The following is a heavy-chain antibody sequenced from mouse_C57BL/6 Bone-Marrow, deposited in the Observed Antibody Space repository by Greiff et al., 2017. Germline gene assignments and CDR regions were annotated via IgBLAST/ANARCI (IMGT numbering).Heavy chain of an antibody. CDR3: ARRGLFYAMDY. V-gene: IGHV1-61*01. Sequence: QVQLQQPGAELVRPGSSVKLSCKASGYTFTSYWMDWVKQRPGQGLEWIGNIYPSDSETHYNQKFKDKATLTVDKSSSTAYMQLSSLTSEDSAVYYCARRGLFYAMDYWGQGTSVTGSS. CDR2: IYPSDSET. J-gene: IGHJ4*01. D-gene: IGHD1-1*02. CDR1: GYTFTSYW.